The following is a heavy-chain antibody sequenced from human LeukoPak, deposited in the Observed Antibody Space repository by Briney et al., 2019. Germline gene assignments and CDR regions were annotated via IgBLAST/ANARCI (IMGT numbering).Heavy chain of an antibody. J-gene: IGHJ5*02. CDR2: INYGGHT. CDR1: GGSFSGYY. Sequence: SETLSLTCAVYGGSFSGYYWGWIRQSPGKGLEWIANINYGGHTYYNPSVKSRVTLSVDVSKNRFSLNLTSVTAADTALYFCARTHFDSLGWFDPWGQGIQVIVSS. V-gene: IGHV4-34*01. CDR3: ARTHFDSLGWFDP. D-gene: IGHD3-9*01.